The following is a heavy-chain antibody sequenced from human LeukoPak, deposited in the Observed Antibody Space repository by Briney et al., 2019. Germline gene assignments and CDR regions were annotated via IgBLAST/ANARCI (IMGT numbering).Heavy chain of an antibody. CDR3: AKDRYSYAFEYSDS. D-gene: IGHD5-18*01. J-gene: IGHJ4*02. Sequence: GGSLRLSCAASGLTFNNFAMNWVRQAPGKGLDWVAVISNDGSKKYYADSVKGRFTISRDNSKNTLSLQVSSLRTEDTAVYYCAKDRYSYAFEYSDSWGQGTLVTVSS. V-gene: IGHV3-30*18. CDR1: GLTFNNFA. CDR2: ISNDGSKK.